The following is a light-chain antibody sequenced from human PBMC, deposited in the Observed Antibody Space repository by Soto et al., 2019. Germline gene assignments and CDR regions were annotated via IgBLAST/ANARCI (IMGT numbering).Light chain of an antibody. Sequence: DIQMTQSPSSLSASLGDRVTINCRACQVIGIYLAWFQQRPGKVPKLLIYAASTLQSGVPSRFSGSGSGTDFTLTISSLQPEDVATYYCQKYNSAPLTFGGGTKVDIK. J-gene: IGKJ4*01. CDR2: AAS. V-gene: IGKV1-27*01. CDR3: QKYNSAPLT. CDR1: QVIGIY.